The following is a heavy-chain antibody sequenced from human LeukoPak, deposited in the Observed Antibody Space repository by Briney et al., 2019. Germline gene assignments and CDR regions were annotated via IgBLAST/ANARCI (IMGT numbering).Heavy chain of an antibody. CDR2: VFHSGST. J-gene: IGHJ4*02. Sequence: SETLSLTCTVSDASISSSYFYWSWIRQPPGKRLEWIGNVFHSGSTHYSPSLKSRVTISVDTSRKQFSLRLSAATAADTAVYYCARQRGGSWVNDYWGQGTLVAVSS. V-gene: IGHV4-39*01. CDR3: ARQRGGSWVNDY. CDR1: DASISSSYFY. D-gene: IGHD1-26*01.